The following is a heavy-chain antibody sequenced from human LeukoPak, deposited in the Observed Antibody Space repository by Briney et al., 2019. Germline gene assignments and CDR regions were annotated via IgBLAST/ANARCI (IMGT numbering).Heavy chain of an antibody. CDR1: GFTFSSYG. CDR3: ASDSAGRVTMVRGPLDY. D-gene: IGHD3-10*01. CDR2: ISYDGSNK. V-gene: IGHV3-30*03. Sequence: PGGSLRLSCAASGFTFSSYGMHWVRQAPGKGLEWVAVISYDGSNKYYADSVKGRFTISRENSKNTLYLQMNSLRPEDSAVYYCASDSAGRVTMVRGPLDYWGQGTLVTVSS. J-gene: IGHJ4*02.